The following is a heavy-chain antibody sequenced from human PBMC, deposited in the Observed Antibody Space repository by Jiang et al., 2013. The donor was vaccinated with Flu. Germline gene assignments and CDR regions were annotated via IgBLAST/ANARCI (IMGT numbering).Heavy chain of an antibody. CDR1: GGSIRSSGSISGSNYY. J-gene: IGHJ4*02. V-gene: IGHV4-30-4*08. Sequence: QTLSLTCTVSGGSIRSSGSISGSNYYWTWIRQRPEKGLEWIGFIYSSGPTYYTPSLQSRLAMSVDTSKNQFFLRLSSVTAADTAVYYCARSRERGNVGYFDSWGQGTLVTVSS. D-gene: IGHD4-23*01. CDR2: IYSSGPT. CDR3: ARSRERGNVGYFDS.